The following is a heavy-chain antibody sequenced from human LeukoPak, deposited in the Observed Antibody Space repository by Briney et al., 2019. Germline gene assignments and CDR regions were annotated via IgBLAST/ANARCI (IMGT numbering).Heavy chain of an antibody. D-gene: IGHD6-19*01. Sequence: ASVKVSCKASGYTFTHHGITWVRQAPGQGLEWMAWISAYNGDTNYAQKLQGRVTLTTDTSTSTAYMELRSLRSDDTAVYYCARDPTNTSGRYAYFDSWGQGTLVTVSS. CDR2: ISAYNGDT. CDR3: ARDPTNTSGRYAYFDS. V-gene: IGHV1-18*01. J-gene: IGHJ4*02. CDR1: GYTFTHHG.